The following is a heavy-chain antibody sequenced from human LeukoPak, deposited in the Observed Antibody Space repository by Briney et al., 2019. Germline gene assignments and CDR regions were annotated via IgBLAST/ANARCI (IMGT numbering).Heavy chain of an antibody. CDR2: IIPIFGTA. V-gene: IGHV1-69*13. D-gene: IGHD1-26*01. Sequence: GASVKVSCKASGGTFSSYAISWVRQAPGQGLECMGGIIPIFGTANYAQKFQGRVTITADESTSTAYMELSSLRSEDTAVYYCARGGAELNWYFDLWGRGTLVTVSS. CDR3: ARGGAELNWYFDL. J-gene: IGHJ2*01. CDR1: GGTFSSYA.